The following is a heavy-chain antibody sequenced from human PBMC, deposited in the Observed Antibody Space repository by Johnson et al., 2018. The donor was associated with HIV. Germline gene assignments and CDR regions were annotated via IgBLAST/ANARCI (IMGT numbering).Heavy chain of an antibody. J-gene: IGHJ3*02. V-gene: IGHV3-9*01. CDR1: GFTFDDYA. CDR3: ARAHSRGAIDI. CDR2: ISGSGGST. D-gene: IGHD3-10*01. Sequence: VQLVESGGGLVQPGGSLRLSCAASGFTFDDYAMHWVRQAPGKGLEWVSGISGSGGSTYYADSVKGRFTVSSDNAKNSLYLQMNSLRAEDTASYYCARAHSRGAIDIWGQGTMVTVSS.